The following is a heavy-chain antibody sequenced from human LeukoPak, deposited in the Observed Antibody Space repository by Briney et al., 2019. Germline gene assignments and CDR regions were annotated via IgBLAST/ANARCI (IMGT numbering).Heavy chain of an antibody. CDR3: ARRDCSSSSCHYYYYYMDV. CDR1: GFTFSDYY. J-gene: IGHJ6*02. CDR2: ISSSGSTI. D-gene: IGHD2-2*01. V-gene: IGHV3-11*01. Sequence: PGGSLRLSCAASGFTFSDYYMSWIRQAPGKGLEWVSYISSSGSTIYYADSVKGRFTISRDNAKNSLYLQMNSLTSDDTAVYYCARRDCSSSSCHYYYYYMDVWGQGTTVTVSS.